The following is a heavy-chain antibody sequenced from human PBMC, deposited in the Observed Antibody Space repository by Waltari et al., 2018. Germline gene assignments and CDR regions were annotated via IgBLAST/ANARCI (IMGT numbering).Heavy chain of an antibody. CDR1: GYSFTSYD. V-gene: IGHV1-8*01. D-gene: IGHD1-26*01. Sequence: QVHLVQSAAEVKSPGATVTVSSKTSGYSFTSYDIQWVRQPTGQGPEWMGWMNPSGGDTDYAQKFQGRVTMTTNTSISTAYLHLSSLRSEDTAVYYCARAVGGAARGYYGMDVWGQGTTVTVSS. CDR3: ARAVGGAARGYYGMDV. J-gene: IGHJ6*02. CDR2: MNPSGGDT.